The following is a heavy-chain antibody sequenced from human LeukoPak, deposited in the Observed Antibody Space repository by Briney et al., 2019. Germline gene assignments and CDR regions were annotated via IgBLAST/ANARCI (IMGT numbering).Heavy chain of an antibody. CDR3: ARDGAVAGTGIDY. D-gene: IGHD6-19*01. V-gene: IGHV3-66*01. J-gene: IGHJ4*02. CDR1: GFTVSGKY. CDR2: IYSGDGT. Sequence: GGSLRLSCAASGFTVSGKYVSWVRQAPGKGLDWVSVIYSGDGTYYADSVKGRFIISRDNSKNTVYLQMNSLRAEDTAVYYCARDGAVAGTGIDYWGQGTLVTVSS.